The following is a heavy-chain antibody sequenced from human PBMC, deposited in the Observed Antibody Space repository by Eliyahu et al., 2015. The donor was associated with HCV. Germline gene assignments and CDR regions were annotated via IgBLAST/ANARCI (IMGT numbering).Heavy chain of an antibody. CDR3: ARDVYDYVWGSYRLEFDY. CDR2: INPSGGST. Sequence: QVQLVQSGAEVXKPGASVKVSCKXSGYXFTSYYXHWVRQAPGQGLEWMGIINPSGGSTSYXQKFQGRVTMXRDTSTSTVYMELSSLRSEDTAVYYCARDVYDYVWGSYRLEFDYWGQGTLVTVSS. V-gene: IGHV1-46*01. J-gene: IGHJ4*02. CDR1: GYXFTSYY. D-gene: IGHD3-16*02.